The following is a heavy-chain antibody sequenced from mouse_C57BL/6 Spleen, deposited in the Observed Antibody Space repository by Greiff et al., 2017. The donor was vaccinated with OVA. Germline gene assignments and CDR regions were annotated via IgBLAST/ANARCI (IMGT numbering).Heavy chain of an antibody. Sequence: VQLQQSGAELVRPGTSVKVSCKASGYAFTNYLIEWVKQRPGQGLEWIGVINPGSGGTNYNEKFKGKATLTADKSSSTAYMQLSSLTSEDSAVYICARTYGSSYMYSADRGQGATLTVSS. V-gene: IGHV1-54*01. CDR2: INPGSGGT. D-gene: IGHD1-1*01. CDR3: ARTYGSSYMYSAD. J-gene: IGHJ2*01. CDR1: GYAFTNYL.